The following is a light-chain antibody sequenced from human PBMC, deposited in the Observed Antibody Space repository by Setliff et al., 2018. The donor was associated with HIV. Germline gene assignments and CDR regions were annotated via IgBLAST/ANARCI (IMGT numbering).Light chain of an antibody. CDR3: QYQDTSEVG. V-gene: IGLV6-57*01. J-gene: IGLJ2*01. CDR1: GGSIAANY. CDR2: EDT. Sequence: NFMLTQPHSVSESPGKTVTISCTCSGGSIAANYVQWYQHRPGSSPTTIVYEDTQRPPTVPDRFSGSIDSSSNSASLTISGLRAEDEADYYCQYQDTSEVGFGGGTK.